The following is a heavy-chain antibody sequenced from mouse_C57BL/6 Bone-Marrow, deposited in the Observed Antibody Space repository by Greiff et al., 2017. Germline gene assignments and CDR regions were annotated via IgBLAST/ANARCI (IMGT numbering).Heavy chain of an antibody. J-gene: IGHJ2*01. D-gene: IGHD1-1*01. V-gene: IGHV1-59*01. Sequence: QVQLQQPGAELVRPGTSVKLSCKASGYTFTSYWMHWVKQRPGQGLEWIGVIDPSDSYTNYNQKFKGKATLTVDTSSSTAYMQLSSLTSEDSAVYDGAGDRFSTTGVDFDYWGQGTTLTVSS. CDR2: IDPSDSYT. CDR1: GYTFTSYW. CDR3: AGDRFSTTGVDFDY.